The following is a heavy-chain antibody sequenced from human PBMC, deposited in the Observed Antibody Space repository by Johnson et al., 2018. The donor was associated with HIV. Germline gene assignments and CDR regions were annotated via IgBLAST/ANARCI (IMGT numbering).Heavy chain of an antibody. D-gene: IGHD3-22*01. CDR3: ARDLGYYYDSSGHDAFDI. V-gene: IGHV3-20*04. CDR2: INWNGGST. Sequence: MQLVESGGGVVRPGGSLRLSCAASGFTFDDYGMSWVSQAPGKGLEWVSVINWNGGSTGYADSVKGRFTISRDNAKNSLYLQMNSLRAEDTALYYCARDLGYYYDSSGHDAFDIWGQGTRVTVSS. J-gene: IGHJ3*02. CDR1: GFTFDDYG.